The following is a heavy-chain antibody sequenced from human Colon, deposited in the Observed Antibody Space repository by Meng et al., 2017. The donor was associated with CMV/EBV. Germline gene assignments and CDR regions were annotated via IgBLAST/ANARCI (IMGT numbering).Heavy chain of an antibody. D-gene: IGHD2-2*02. J-gene: IGHJ6*02. CDR1: A. V-gene: IGHV3-23*01. Sequence: AMSWVRQAPGKGLEWVSAISGSGATTYYADSVKGRFTISRDNSQNTLYLQMNSLRAEDTAVYYCASRGYCTSTSCYSAVHFYGMDVWGQGTTVTVSS. CDR2: ISGSGATT. CDR3: ASRGYCTSTSCYSAVHFYGMDV.